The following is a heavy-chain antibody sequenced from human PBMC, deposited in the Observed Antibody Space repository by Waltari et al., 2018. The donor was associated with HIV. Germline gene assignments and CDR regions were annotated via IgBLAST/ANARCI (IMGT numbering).Heavy chain of an antibody. CDR3: ASRYDSDAFDI. V-gene: IGHV3-23*01. Sequence: EVQLLESGGGLVQPGGSLRLCCAASGFTFSSYAMPWVRHAPGKGPEGVSAITVSGGTTYHSDTVKGRFTISRDNSKNTLYLQMNSLRAEDTAVYYCASRYDSDAFDIWGQGTMVTVSS. CDR2: ITVSGGTT. J-gene: IGHJ3*02. CDR1: GFTFSSYA. D-gene: IGHD2-2*01.